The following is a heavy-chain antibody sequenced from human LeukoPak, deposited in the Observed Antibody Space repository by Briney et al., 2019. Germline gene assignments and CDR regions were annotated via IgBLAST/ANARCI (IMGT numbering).Heavy chain of an antibody. J-gene: IGHJ4*02. CDR2: IKSKTDGGTT. V-gene: IGHV3-15*01. D-gene: IGHD3-22*01. Sequence: PGGSLRLSCAASGFTFSNAWMSWVRQAPGKGLEWVGRIKSKTDGGTTDYAAPVKGRFTISRDDSKNTLYLQMNSLKTEDTAVYYCTTDSPGYYDSSGYYSDYWGQGTLVTVPS. CDR3: TTDSPGYYDSSGYYSDY. CDR1: GFTFSNAW.